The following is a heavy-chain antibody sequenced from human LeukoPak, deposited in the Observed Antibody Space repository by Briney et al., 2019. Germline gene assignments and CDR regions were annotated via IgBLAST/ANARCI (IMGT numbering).Heavy chain of an antibody. CDR1: GYTFTGYY. Sequence: GASVKVSCNASGYTFTGYYMHWVRQAPGQGLEWMGWINPNSGGTNYAQKFQGRVTMTRDTSLSTAYMDLSSLRPDDTGVYFCAGRYCSGGSCYPDYWGQGTLVTVSS. J-gene: IGHJ4*02. D-gene: IGHD2-15*01. CDR2: INPNSGGT. V-gene: IGHV1-2*02. CDR3: AGRYCSGGSCYPDY.